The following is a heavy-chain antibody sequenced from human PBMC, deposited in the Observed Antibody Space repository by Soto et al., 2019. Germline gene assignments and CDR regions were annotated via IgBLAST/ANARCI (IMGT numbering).Heavy chain of an antibody. V-gene: IGHV6-1*01. J-gene: IGHJ6*02. CDR3: AREGIAARPESVNIYYGMDV. Sequence: PSQTLPLTCAISGDSVSSNSAAWNWIRQSPSRGLEWLGRTYYRSKWYNDYAVSVKSRITINPDTSKSQFSLQLNSVTPEDTAVYYCAREGIAARPESVNIYYGMDVWGQGTTVTVSS. CDR2: TYYRSKWYN. CDR1: GDSVSSNSAA. D-gene: IGHD6-6*01.